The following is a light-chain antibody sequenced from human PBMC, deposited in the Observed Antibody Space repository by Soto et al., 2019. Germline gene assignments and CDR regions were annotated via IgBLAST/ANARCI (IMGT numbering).Light chain of an antibody. CDR2: EVS. V-gene: IGLV2-14*01. Sequence: QSALTQPASVSGSPGQSITISCTGTSSDVGGYNYVSWYQQHPGKTPKLMIYEVSNRPSGVSNRFSGSKSGNTASLTISGLQAEDEDDYYCSSYTGSNTRYVFGTGTKLTVL. J-gene: IGLJ1*01. CDR3: SSYTGSNTRYV. CDR1: SSDVGGYNY.